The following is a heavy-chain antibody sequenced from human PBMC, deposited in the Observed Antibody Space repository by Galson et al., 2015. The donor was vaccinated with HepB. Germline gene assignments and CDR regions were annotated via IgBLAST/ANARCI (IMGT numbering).Heavy chain of an antibody. CDR3: ASPRRDGYNSLDYDC. CDR2: INPNTSGT. Sequence: SVKVSCKASGYTFTGYYIHWLRQAPGQGLEWMGWINPNTSGTNYAQTFQGRVTMARDASITTAYMELSRLRSDDTAVYYCASPRRDGYNSLDYDCWGQGTLVTVSS. V-gene: IGHV1-2*02. J-gene: IGHJ4*02. CDR1: GYTFTGYY. D-gene: IGHD5-24*01.